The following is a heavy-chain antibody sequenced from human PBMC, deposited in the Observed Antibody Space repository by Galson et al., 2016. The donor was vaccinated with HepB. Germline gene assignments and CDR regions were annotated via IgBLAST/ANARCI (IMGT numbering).Heavy chain of an antibody. CDR2: IHAGNADT. CDR3: ARSRGYSPFDY. Sequence: SVKVSCKASGYTFTDYSIQWVRQAPGQRLQWMAWIHAGNADTKFSQNFQGRVTITRDTSATTAYMELSSLRSEDTAVDYCARSRGYSPFDYWGQGTLVTVSS. J-gene: IGHJ4*02. CDR1: GYTFTDYS. V-gene: IGHV1-3*01. D-gene: IGHD3-10*01.